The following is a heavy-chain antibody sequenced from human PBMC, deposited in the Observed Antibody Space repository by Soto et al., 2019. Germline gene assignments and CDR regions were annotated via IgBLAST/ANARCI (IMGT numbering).Heavy chain of an antibody. CDR3: ARHSRRTLGVGFKAITGFDY. CDR1: GYSFTSYW. J-gene: IGHJ4*02. Sequence: LGESLKISCKGSGYSFTSYWISWVRQMPGKGLEWMGRIDPSDSYTNYSPSFQGHVTISADKSISTAYLQWSSLKASDTAMYYCARHSRRTLGVGFKAITGFDYWGQGTLVTVSS. D-gene: IGHD1-20*01. CDR2: IDPSDSYT. V-gene: IGHV5-10-1*01.